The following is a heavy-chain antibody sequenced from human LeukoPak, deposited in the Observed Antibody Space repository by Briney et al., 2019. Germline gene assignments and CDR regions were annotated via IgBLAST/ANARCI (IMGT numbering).Heavy chain of an antibody. CDR1: GFTFSSYR. Sequence: GGSLRLSCAASGFTFSSYRMNWVRQAPGKGLEWVSYISSSSSTIYYADSVKGRFTISSDNSKNTLYVQVNSLGTEDTAAYYCAKGSYYDSSGSFYFDYWGQGTLVTVSS. CDR3: AKGSYYDSSGSFYFDY. V-gene: IGHV3-48*01. D-gene: IGHD3-22*01. CDR2: ISSSSSTI. J-gene: IGHJ4*02.